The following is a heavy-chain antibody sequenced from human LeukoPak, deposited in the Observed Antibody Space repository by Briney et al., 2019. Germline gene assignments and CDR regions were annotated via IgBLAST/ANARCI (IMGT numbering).Heavy chain of an antibody. D-gene: IGHD6-19*01. CDR1: GFTFSSYE. Sequence: GGSLRLSCAASGFTFSSYEMNWVRQAPGKGLEWVSYISGSVSDSVSTIYYADSVKGRFTIPRDNAKNSLYLQMNSLRAEDTAVYYCARVSRSGWWDDYWGQGTLVTVSS. CDR2: ISGSVSDSVSTI. J-gene: IGHJ4*02. CDR3: ARVSRSGWWDDY. V-gene: IGHV3-48*03.